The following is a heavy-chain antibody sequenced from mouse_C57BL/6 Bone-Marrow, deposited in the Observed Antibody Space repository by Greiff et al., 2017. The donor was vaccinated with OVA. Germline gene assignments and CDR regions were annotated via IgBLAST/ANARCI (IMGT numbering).Heavy chain of an antibody. CDR3: ARGGDGAYWYFDD. J-gene: IGHJ1*03. V-gene: IGHV1-85*01. CDR2: IYPRGGST. Sequence: VKLKESGPELVKPGASVKLSCKASGYTFTSYDINWVKQRPGQGLEWIGWIYPRGGSTKYNEKFKGKATLTVDTSSSTAYMELRSLTSEDSAVYYCARGGDGAYWYFDDWGKGTTVTVSS. D-gene: IGHD1-1*02. CDR1: GYTFTSYD.